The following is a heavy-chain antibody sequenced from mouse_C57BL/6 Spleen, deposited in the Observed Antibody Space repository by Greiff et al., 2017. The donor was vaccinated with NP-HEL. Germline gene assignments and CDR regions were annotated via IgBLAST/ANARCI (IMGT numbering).Heavy chain of an antibody. V-gene: IGHV1-72*01. CDR2: IDPNSGGT. D-gene: IGHD3-2*02. CDR1: GYTFTSYW. J-gene: IGHJ2*01. Sequence: QVQLQQPGAELVKPGASVKLSCKASGYTFTSYWMHWVKQRPGRGLEWIGRIDPNSGGTKYNEKFKSKATLTVDKPSSTAYMQLSSLTSEDSAVYYCAREGKERQLRLQNFDYWGQGTTLTVSS. CDR3: AREGKERQLRLQNFDY.